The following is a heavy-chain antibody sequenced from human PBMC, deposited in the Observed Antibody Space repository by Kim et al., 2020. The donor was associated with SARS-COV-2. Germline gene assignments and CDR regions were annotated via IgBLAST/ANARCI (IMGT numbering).Heavy chain of an antibody. CDR3: AKDIGYYGSGSYAMDV. J-gene: IGHJ6*02. V-gene: IGHV3-43*01. D-gene: IGHD3-10*01. Sequence: ADFVKGRFTISRDNSRNSLYLQMNSLRREDTALYYCAKDIGYYGSGSYAMDVWGRGTTVTVSS.